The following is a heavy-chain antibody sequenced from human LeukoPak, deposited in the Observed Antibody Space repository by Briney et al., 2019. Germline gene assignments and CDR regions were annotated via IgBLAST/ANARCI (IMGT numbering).Heavy chain of an antibody. V-gene: IGHV4-34*01. CDR3: ARYSYGGNSETLDY. CDR2: INHSGST. D-gene: IGHD4-23*01. Sequence: SETLSLTCAVYGGSFNGYYWSWIRQPPGKGLEWIGEINHSGSTNYNPSLKSRVTISVDTSKNQFSLKLSSVTAADTAVYYCARYSYGGNSETLDYWGQGTLVTVSS. J-gene: IGHJ4*02. CDR1: GGSFNGYY.